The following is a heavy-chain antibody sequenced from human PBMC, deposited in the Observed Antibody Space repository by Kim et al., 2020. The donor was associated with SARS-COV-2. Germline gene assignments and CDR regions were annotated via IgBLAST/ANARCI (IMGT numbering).Heavy chain of an antibody. D-gene: IGHD6-13*01. J-gene: IGHJ5*02. CDR3: AKESGSPIAAAVNNWFDP. CDR2: ISWDGGST. CDR1: GFTFDDYT. Sequence: GGSLRLSCAASGFTFDDYTMHWVRQAPGKGLEWVSLISWDGGSTYYADSVKGRFTISRDNSKHSLYLQMNSLRTEDTALYYCAKESGSPIAAAVNNWFDPWVQGTQVTVSS. V-gene: IGHV3-43*01.